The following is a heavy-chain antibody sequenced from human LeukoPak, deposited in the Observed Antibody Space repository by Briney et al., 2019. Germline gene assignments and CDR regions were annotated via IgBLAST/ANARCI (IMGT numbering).Heavy chain of an antibody. CDR2: ISSSSSYI. CDR1: GFTFSSYS. CDR3: ARDPAPSSGWYRVSDY. Sequence: GGSLRLSCAASGFTFSSYSMNWVRQAPGKGLEWVSSISSSSSYIYYADSVKGRFTISRDNAKNSLYLQMNSLRAEDTAVYYCARDPAPSSGWYRVSDYWGQGTLVTVSS. V-gene: IGHV3-21*01. J-gene: IGHJ4*02. D-gene: IGHD6-19*01.